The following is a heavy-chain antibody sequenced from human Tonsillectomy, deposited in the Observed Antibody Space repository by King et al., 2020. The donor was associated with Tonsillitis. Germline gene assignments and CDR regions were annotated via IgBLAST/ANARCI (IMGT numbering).Heavy chain of an antibody. Sequence: VQLQESGPGLVKPSETLSLTCTVSGGSISSYYWSWIRQPPGKGLEWIGYIYYSGSTNYNPSLKSRGTISVDTSKNQVSLKVSYVTAADKALYYCARLHLPWWYFDLWGRGTLVTVSS. CDR1: GGSISSYY. CDR3: ARLHLPWWYFDL. V-gene: IGHV4-59*08. CDR2: IYYSGST. J-gene: IGHJ2*01.